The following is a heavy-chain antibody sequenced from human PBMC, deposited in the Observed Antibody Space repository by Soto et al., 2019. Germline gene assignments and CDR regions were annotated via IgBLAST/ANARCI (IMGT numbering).Heavy chain of an antibody. J-gene: IGHJ4*02. CDR1: GFTFSPFW. CDR3: AKDNDRGVINYFDY. D-gene: IGHD3-10*02. CDR2: INSDGNST. V-gene: IGHV3-74*01. Sequence: PGGSLRLSCAASGFTFSPFWMHWVRQVPGKGPVWVSRINSDGNSTSYADSVKGRFTISRDNAKNTLYLQMNSLRAEDTAVYYCAKDNDRGVINYFDYWGQGTLVTVSS.